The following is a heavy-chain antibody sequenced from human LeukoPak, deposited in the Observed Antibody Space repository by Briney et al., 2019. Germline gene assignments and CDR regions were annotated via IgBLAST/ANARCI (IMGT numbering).Heavy chain of an antibody. CDR1: GGSISSSSYY. D-gene: IGHD3-16*01. Sequence: SETLSLTCTVSGGSISSSSYYWGWIRRPPGKGLEWIGSIYYSGSTYYNPSLKSRVTISVDTSKNQFSLKLSSVTAADTAVYYCARRGGAPYPFDYWGQGTLVTVSS. CDR3: ARRGGAPYPFDY. CDR2: IYYSGST. J-gene: IGHJ4*02. V-gene: IGHV4-39*01.